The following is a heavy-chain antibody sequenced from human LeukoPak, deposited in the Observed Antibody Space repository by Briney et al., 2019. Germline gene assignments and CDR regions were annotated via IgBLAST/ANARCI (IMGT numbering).Heavy chain of an antibody. CDR1: GGSISNYY. CDR2: IYSSGST. J-gene: IGHJ3*02. CDR3: AKPIFYYDSRDDAFDI. D-gene: IGHD3-22*01. Sequence: PSETLSLTCTVSGGSISNYYWSWIRQPAGKGLEWIGRIYSSGSTDYNPSLKSRVTMSVDTSKNQFSLNLRSVTAADTAVYYCAKPIFYYDSRDDAFDIWGQGTMVTVSS. V-gene: IGHV4-4*07.